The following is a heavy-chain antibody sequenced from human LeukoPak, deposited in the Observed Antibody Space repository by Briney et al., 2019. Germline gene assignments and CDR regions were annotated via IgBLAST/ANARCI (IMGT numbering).Heavy chain of an antibody. D-gene: IGHD5-18*01. CDR2: IYHSGST. J-gene: IGHJ4*02. V-gene: IGHV4-30-2*01. CDR1: GGSVTSGGYS. Sequence: PSQTLSLTCTVSGGSVTSGGYSWTWIRRPPGKGLEWIGYIYHSGSTYYNPSLKSRLTISVDRSKNQISLKLSSVTAADTAVYFCARQGYTYADDFWGQGTLVTVSS. CDR3: ARQGYTYADDF.